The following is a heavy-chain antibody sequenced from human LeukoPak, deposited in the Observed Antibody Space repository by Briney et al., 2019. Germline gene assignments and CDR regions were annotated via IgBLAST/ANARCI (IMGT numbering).Heavy chain of an antibody. CDR3: VRAPGIAAAGTSLSGAFDI. V-gene: IGHV3-33*01. J-gene: IGHJ3*02. CDR1: GFTFSSYG. Sequence: GGSLRLSCAASGFTFSSYGLHWVRQAPGKGLEWVAVIWYDGGNKYYADSVKGRFTISRDNSKNTLYLQMSSLRAEDTAVYYCVRAPGIAAAGTSLSGAFDIWGQGTMVTVSS. D-gene: IGHD6-13*01. CDR2: IWYDGGNK.